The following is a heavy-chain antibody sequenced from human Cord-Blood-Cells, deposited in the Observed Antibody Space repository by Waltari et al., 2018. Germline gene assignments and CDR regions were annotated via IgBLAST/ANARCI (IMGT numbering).Heavy chain of an antibody. CDR1: GFTFSSYA. CDR2: ISGSGGST. J-gene: IGHJ4*02. D-gene: IGHD4-17*01. V-gene: IGHV3-23*01. CDR3: AKDLGYGGNSDY. Sequence: EVQLLESGGGLVQPGGSLRLSCAASGFTFSSYAMSWVRQAPGKGLEWVSAISGSGGSTYYADSVKGRFTIARDNSKNTLYLQMHSLRAEDTAVYYCAKDLGYGGNSDYWGQGTLVTVSS.